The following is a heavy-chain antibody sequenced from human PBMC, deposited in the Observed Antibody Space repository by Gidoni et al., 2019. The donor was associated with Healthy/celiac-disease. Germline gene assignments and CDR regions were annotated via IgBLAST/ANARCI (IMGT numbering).Heavy chain of an antibody. CDR1: GGTFSSYA. J-gene: IGHJ6*02. CDR2: IIPIFGTA. Sequence: EVKKPGSSVKVSCKASGGTFSSYAISWVRQAPGQRLEWMGGIIPIFGTANYAQKFQGRVTITADESTSTAYMELSSLGSEDTAEYYCAREYYYGSGRSDYYGMDVWGQGTTVTVSS. CDR3: AREYYYGSGRSDYYGMDV. D-gene: IGHD3-10*01. V-gene: IGHV1-69*01.